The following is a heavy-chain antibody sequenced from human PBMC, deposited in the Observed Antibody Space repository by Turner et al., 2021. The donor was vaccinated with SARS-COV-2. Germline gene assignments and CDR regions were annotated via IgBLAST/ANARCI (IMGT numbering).Heavy chain of an antibody. V-gene: IGHV1-18*01. CDR2: ISAYKCNT. Sequence: QVQLVQSGAEVKKPGASVTVSCMASGYTFTSYGISGVRQAPGQGLERMGWISAYKCNTNYEQKLQGRVTMTTDTSKSTAYMELRSLRSDDTAVYYCARDDPDIVATITVYWGQGTLVTVSS. CDR1: GYTFTSYG. J-gene: IGHJ4*02. CDR3: ARDDPDIVATITVY. D-gene: IGHD5-12*01.